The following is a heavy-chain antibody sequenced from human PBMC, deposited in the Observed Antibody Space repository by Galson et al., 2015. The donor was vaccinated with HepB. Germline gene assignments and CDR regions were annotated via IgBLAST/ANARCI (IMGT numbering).Heavy chain of an antibody. V-gene: IGHV1-3*01. D-gene: IGHD3-16*01. CDR3: ARNGGGLDY. CDR2: INAGNGYT. Sequence: SVKVSCKASGYTFSPYDIYWVRQAPGQRLECMGWINAGNGYTKYSQKFQGRVTITRDTSASTAYMELSSLRSEDTAVYYCARNGGGLDYWGQGTLVTVSS. J-gene: IGHJ4*02. CDR1: GYTFSPYD.